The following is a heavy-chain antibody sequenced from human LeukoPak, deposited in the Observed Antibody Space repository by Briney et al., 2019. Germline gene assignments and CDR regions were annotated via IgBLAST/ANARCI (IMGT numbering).Heavy chain of an antibody. D-gene: IGHD3-22*01. Sequence: SETLSLTCTVSGGSTSSYYWSWIRQPPGKGLEWIGYIYYSGSTNYNPSLKSRVTISVDTSKNQFSLKLSSVTAADTAVYYCARGFITTRYYYHYYGMDVWGQGTTVTVSS. J-gene: IGHJ6*02. CDR3: ARGFITTRYYYHYYGMDV. V-gene: IGHV4-59*08. CDR2: IYYSGST. CDR1: GGSTSSYY.